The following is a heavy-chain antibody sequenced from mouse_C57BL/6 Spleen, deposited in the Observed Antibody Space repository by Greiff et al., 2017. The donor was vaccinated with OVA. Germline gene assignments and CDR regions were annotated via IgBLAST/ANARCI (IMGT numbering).Heavy chain of an antibody. CDR2: IRNKANNHAT. CDR1: GFTFSDAW. CDR3: TREDGYYEAY. J-gene: IGHJ3*01. Sequence: EVQLVESGGGLVQPGGSMKLSCAASGFTFSDAWMDWVRQSPEKGLEWVAEIRNKANNHATYYAESVKGRFTISRDDSKSSVYLQMNSLRAEDTGIYYCTREDGYYEAYWGQGTLVTVSA. D-gene: IGHD2-3*01. V-gene: IGHV6-6*01.